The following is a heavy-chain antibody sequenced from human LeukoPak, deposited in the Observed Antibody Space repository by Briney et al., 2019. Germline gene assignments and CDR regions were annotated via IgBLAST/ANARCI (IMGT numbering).Heavy chain of an antibody. Sequence: ASVKVSCKASGYTFTGYYMHWVRQAPGQGLEWMGWINPNSGGTNYAQKFQGRVTMTRDTSISTAYMELSRLRSDDTAVYYCARSLDYSSSWYSVSNWFDPWGQGTLVTVSS. CDR3: ARSLDYSSSWYSVSNWFDP. V-gene: IGHV1-2*02. D-gene: IGHD6-13*01. CDR1: GYTFTGYY. CDR2: INPNSGGT. J-gene: IGHJ5*02.